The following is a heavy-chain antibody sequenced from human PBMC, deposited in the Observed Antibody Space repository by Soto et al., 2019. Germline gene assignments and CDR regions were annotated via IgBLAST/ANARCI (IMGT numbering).Heavy chain of an antibody. Sequence: SEPMSLTSTVAGGSISSGGYSWTWIRQPPGKGLEWIGYTYHSGSTYYNPSLKSRVTISVDRSKNQFSLKLNSVTAADTAVYYCARVPDVWGQGTTVTVSS. V-gene: IGHV4-30-2*01. CDR1: GGSISSGGYS. CDR2: TYHSGST. CDR3: ARVPDV. J-gene: IGHJ6*02.